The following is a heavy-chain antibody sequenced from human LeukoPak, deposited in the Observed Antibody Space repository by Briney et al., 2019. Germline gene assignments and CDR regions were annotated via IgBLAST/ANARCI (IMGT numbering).Heavy chain of an antibody. Sequence: PGGTLRLSCAASGFTFSSYGMSWVRQAPGKGLEWVSAISGSGGSTYYADSVKGRFTISRDNAKNSLYLQMSSLRAEDTALYYCAKDGGTEYGWIDYWGQGTLVTVSS. CDR3: AKDGGTEYGWIDY. J-gene: IGHJ4*02. V-gene: IGHV3-23*01. CDR1: GFTFSSYG. D-gene: IGHD2/OR15-2a*01. CDR2: ISGSGGST.